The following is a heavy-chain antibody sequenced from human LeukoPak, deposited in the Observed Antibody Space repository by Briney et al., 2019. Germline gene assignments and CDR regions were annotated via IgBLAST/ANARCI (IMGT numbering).Heavy chain of an antibody. J-gene: IGHJ3*02. V-gene: IGHV1-2*04. CDR3: ARFPLYCSSTSCYADAFDI. CDR2: INPNSGGT. D-gene: IGHD2-2*01. CDR1: GYTFTGYY. Sequence: ASVKVSCKASGYTFTGYYMHWVRQAPGQGLEWMGWINPNSGGTNYAQKFQGWVTMTRDTSISTAYMELSRLRSDDTAVYYCARFPLYCSSTSCYADAFDIWGQGTMITVSS.